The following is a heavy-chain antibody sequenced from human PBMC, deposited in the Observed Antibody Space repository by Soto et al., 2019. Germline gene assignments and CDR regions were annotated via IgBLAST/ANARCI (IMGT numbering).Heavy chain of an antibody. J-gene: IGHJ4*02. Sequence: QVQLVQSGAEVKKPGSSVKVSCKASGGTFSSYAISWVRQAPGQGLEWMGGIIPIFGTANYAQKFQGRVTITADESTSTAYMERSSLRSEDTAVYYCARTDIAGSWSLFDYWGQGTLVTVSS. CDR3: ARTDIAGSWSLFDY. CDR1: GGTFSSYA. D-gene: IGHD6-13*01. CDR2: IIPIFGTA. V-gene: IGHV1-69*12.